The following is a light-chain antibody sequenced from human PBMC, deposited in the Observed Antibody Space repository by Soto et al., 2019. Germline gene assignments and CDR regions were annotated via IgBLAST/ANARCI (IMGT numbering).Light chain of an antibody. CDR2: DAS. Sequence: DIQMYHSASTLSAYVGDRVTIICRASQSISSWLAWYQQKPGKAPNLLIYDASSLESGVPSRFSGSGSGTEFTLTISSLQPDDFATYYCQQYNSYLFGHVTIVDI. J-gene: IGKJ3*01. V-gene: IGKV1-5*02. CDR3: QQYNSYL. CDR1: QSISSW.